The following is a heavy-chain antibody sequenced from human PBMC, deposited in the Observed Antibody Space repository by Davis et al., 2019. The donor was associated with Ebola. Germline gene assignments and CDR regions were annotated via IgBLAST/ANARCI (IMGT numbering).Heavy chain of an antibody. CDR3: ARELWFRELSRGPDRFDP. Sequence: SETLSLTCTVSGGSISSSSYYWGWIRQPPGKGLEWIGSIYYSGSTYYNPSLKSRVTISVDTSKNQFSLKLSSVTAADTAVYYCARELWFRELSRGPDRFDPWGQGTLVTVSS. CDR1: GGSISSSSYY. J-gene: IGHJ5*02. CDR2: IYYSGST. D-gene: IGHD3-10*01. V-gene: IGHV4-39*07.